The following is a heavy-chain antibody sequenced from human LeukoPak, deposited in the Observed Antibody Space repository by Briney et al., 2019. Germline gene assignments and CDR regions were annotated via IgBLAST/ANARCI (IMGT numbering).Heavy chain of an antibody. V-gene: IGHV4-59*08. CDR1: GGSISIHY. J-gene: IGHJ4*02. D-gene: IGHD5-24*01. Sequence: SETLSLTCTVSGGSISIHYWSWIRQPPGKGLEWIGYISYSGSTNYNPSLKSRVNISVDTSKNQFSLKLSSVTAADTAVYYCARDGYGDYFDYWGQGTLVTVSS. CDR2: ISYSGST. CDR3: ARDGYGDYFDY.